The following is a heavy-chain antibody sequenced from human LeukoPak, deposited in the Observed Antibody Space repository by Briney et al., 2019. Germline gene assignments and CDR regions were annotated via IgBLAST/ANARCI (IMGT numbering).Heavy chain of an antibody. CDR1: GGSISSYY. V-gene: IGHV4-59*01. CDR3: ARFRKTIGGTYFVY. D-gene: IGHD2-15*01. J-gene: IGHJ4*02. Sequence: SETLSLTCTVSGGSISSYYWSWIRQPPGKGLEWIGYIYYSGSTNYNPSLKSRVTISVDTSKNQFSLKLSSVTAADTAVYYCARFRKTIGGTYFVYWGQGTLVTVSS. CDR2: IYYSGST.